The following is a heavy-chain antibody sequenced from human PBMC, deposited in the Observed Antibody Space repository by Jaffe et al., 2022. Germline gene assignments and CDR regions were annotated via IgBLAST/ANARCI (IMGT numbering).Heavy chain of an antibody. J-gene: IGHJ3*02. CDR3: ARVLSLQDAFDI. CDR1: GFTFSSYE. V-gene: IGHV3-48*03. D-gene: IGHD3-16*02. Sequence: EVQLVESGGGLVQPGGSLRLSCAASGFTFSSYEMNWVRQAPGKGLEWVSYISSSGSTIYYADSVKGRFTISRDNAKNSLYLQMNSLRAEDTAVYYCARVLSLQDAFDIWGQGTMVTVSS. CDR2: ISSSGSTI.